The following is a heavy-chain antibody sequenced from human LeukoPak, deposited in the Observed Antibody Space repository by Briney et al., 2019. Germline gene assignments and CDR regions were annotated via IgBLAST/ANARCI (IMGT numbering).Heavy chain of an antibody. CDR3: AREGGLTAFDY. CDR2: IYTSGGT. Sequence: SETLSLTCSVSGVSISGYYWSWIRQPAGKGLEWIGHIYTSGGTKYNPSLKSRVTMSLDTSKSQFSLKLSSLIAADTAVYYCAREGGLTAFDYWGQGTLVTVAS. D-gene: IGHD7-27*01. V-gene: IGHV4-4*07. J-gene: IGHJ4*02. CDR1: GVSISGYY.